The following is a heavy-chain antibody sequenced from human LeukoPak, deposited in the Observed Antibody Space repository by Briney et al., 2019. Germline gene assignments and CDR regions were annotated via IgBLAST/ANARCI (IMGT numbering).Heavy chain of an antibody. CDR1: GFTFSSYA. CDR3: ARGGLLFLGYYFDY. Sequence: PGGSLRLSCAASGFTFSSYAMHWVRQAPGKGLEYVPAISSNGGSTYYANSVKGRFTISRDNSKNTLYLQMGSLRAEDMAVYYCARGGLLFLGYYFDYWGQGTLVTVSS. J-gene: IGHJ4*02. CDR2: ISSNGGST. V-gene: IGHV3-64*01. D-gene: IGHD2-21*02.